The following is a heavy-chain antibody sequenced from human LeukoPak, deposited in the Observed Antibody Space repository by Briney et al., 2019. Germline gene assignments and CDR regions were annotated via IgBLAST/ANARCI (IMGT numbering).Heavy chain of an antibody. J-gene: IGHJ3*02. CDR1: GDSISSGDYY. Sequence: SQTLSLTCTVSGDSISSGDYYWSWIRQPAGKGLEWIVRISSSGSTNYNPSLKSRVTISVDTSKNQFSLKLSSVTAADTAVYFCARGPYSYDSSGAFDIWGQGTMVTVSS. D-gene: IGHD3-22*01. CDR2: ISSSGST. CDR3: ARGPYSYDSSGAFDI. V-gene: IGHV4-61*02.